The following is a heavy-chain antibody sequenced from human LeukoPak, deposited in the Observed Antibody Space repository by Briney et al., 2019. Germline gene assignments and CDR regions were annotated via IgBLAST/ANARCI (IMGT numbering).Heavy chain of an antibody. CDR3: ASRSGSTPYYIDY. J-gene: IGHJ4*02. CDR2: INTYNGKP. Sequence: ASVKVSCKASGYTFTSQGISWVRQAPAQGLEWMGWINTYNGKPNYAQKLQGRLTMTTDTSTSTAYMELRSMTSDDTAMYYCASRSGSTPYYIDYWGQGTLVTVSS. CDR1: GYTFTSQG. D-gene: IGHD3-3*01. V-gene: IGHV1-18*01.